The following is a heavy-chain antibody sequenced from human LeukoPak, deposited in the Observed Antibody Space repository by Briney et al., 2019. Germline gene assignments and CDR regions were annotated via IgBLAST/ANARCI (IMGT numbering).Heavy chain of an antibody. V-gene: IGHV3-33*01. Sequence: GGSLRLSCAASGFTLSVYGMHWVRQAPGKGLEWLADICDDGNEKRDADSVKGRFTISRDNSRNTLYLEMNSLSVEGTAVYYCARSPGDRERWLHLDSWGQGTLVTVSS. CDR3: ARSPGDRERWLHLDS. CDR2: ICDDGNEK. D-gene: IGHD5-24*01. CDR1: GFTLSVYG. J-gene: IGHJ4*02.